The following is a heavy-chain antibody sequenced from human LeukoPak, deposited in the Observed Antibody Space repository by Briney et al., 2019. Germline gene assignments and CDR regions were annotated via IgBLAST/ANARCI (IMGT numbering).Heavy chain of an antibody. V-gene: IGHV3-7*01. J-gene: IGHJ4*02. Sequence: GGSLRLSCAASGFTFSSYWMSWVRQAPGKGLEWVANIKQDGSEKYYVDSVKGRFTISRDNAKNSLYLQMNSLRAEDTAVYYCARDRRNYDSSGYALDYWGQGTLVTVSS. D-gene: IGHD3-22*01. CDR2: IKQDGSEK. CDR3: ARDRRNYDSSGYALDY. CDR1: GFTFSSYW.